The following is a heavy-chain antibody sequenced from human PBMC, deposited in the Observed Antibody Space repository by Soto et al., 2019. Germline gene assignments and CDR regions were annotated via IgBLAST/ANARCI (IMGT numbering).Heavy chain of an antibody. D-gene: IGHD3-10*01. Sequence: QIQLVQSGTAVKKPGASVRVSCKASGYTFTSYDINWVRQATGQVLEWMGWMNPNSGNTGYAQKFQGRVTMTRNTYISTAYMELSKLRSEDTALYYCARTIYGSGKDWGQGTLVIGSS. CDR1: GYTFTSYD. J-gene: IGHJ4*02. CDR2: MNPNSGNT. CDR3: ARTIYGSGKD. V-gene: IGHV1-8*01.